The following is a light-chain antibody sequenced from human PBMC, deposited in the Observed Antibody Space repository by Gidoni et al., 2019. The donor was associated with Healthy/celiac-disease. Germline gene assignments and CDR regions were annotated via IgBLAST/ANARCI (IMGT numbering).Light chain of an antibody. V-gene: IGLV1-40*01. J-gene: IGLJ3*02. CDR1: SSNIGAGYD. CDR3: QSYDSSLSGSGV. CDR2: GNS. Sequence: QSVLTQPHSVSRAPGQRVTISFTGSSSNIGAGYDVHWYQQLPGTAPKLLIYGNSNRPSGVPDRFSGSKSGTSASLAITGLQAEDEADYYCQSYDSSLSGSGVFGGGTKLTVL.